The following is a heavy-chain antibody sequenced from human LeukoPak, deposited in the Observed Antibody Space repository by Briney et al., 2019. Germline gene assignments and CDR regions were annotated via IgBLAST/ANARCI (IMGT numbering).Heavy chain of an antibody. CDR2: MNPNNGNT. Sequence: ASVKVSCKASGYTFTSFDINWVRQATGQGLEWMGWMNPNNGNTGFVQKFQGRVTMTRNTSISTAYMELSSLRSDDTAVYYCARARITMKAFDVWGQGTVVTVSS. D-gene: IGHD3-22*01. J-gene: IGHJ3*01. CDR1: GYTFTSFD. CDR3: ARARITMKAFDV. V-gene: IGHV1-8*01.